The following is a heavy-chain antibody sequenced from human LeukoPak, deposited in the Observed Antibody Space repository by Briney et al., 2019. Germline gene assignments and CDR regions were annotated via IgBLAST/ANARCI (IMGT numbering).Heavy chain of an antibody. D-gene: IGHD2-15*01. CDR2: INPNSGGT. Sequence: ASVKVSCKASGYTFTGYYMHWVRQAPGQGLEWMGWINPNSGGTNYAQKFQGRVTMTRDTSISTAYMELSRLRSDDTAVYYCARGPVVVVAATDGYFDYWGQGTLVTVSS. CDR1: GYTFTGYY. J-gene: IGHJ4*02. CDR3: ARGPVVVVAATDGYFDY. V-gene: IGHV1-2*02.